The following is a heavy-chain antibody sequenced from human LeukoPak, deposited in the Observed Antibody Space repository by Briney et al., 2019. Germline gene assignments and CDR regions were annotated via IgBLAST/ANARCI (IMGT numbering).Heavy chain of an antibody. CDR3: ASEPYGSGSFLGAFDI. V-gene: IGHV4-39*01. D-gene: IGHD3-10*01. J-gene: IGHJ3*02. CDR1: DDSIRSSAYY. Sequence: SETLSLTCAVSDDSIRSSAYYWGWIRQPPGKGLEWIGSIYYSGSTYYNPSLKSRVTISIDTSKNQFSLKLSSVTAADTAVYYCASEPYGSGSFLGAFDIWGQGTMVTVSS. CDR2: IYYSGST.